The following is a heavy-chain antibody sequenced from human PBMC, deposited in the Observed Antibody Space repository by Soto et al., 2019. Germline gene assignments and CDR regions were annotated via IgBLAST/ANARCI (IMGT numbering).Heavy chain of an antibody. D-gene: IGHD3-22*01. J-gene: IGHJ4*02. CDR1: GYSFTNYW. V-gene: IGHV5-51*01. CDR2: IYLGDSDT. CDR3: ARHWGSYDSSGYDY. Sequence: PGESLKISCKGSGYSFTNYWIGWVRQMPGKGLEWMGTIYLGDSDTRYSPSFQGRVTISADKSISTAYLQWSSLKASDTAMYYCARHWGSYDSSGYDYWGRGTLVTVSS.